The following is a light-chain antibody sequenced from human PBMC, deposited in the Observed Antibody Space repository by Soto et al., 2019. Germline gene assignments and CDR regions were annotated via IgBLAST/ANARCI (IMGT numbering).Light chain of an antibody. CDR3: QHYSSSRT. J-gene: IGKJ1*01. Sequence: EIVLTQSPGTLSLSPGERATLSCRASQSVSNNYLAWYQQKPGQAPRLLIYASSNRATGIPDRFSGSASGTNFTLTINRLDPEDFAVYFCQHYSSSRTFGQGTKVDIK. CDR1: QSVSNNY. V-gene: IGKV3-20*01. CDR2: ASS.